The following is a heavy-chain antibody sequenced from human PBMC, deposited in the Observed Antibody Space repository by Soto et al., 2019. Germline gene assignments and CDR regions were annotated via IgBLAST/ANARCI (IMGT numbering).Heavy chain of an antibody. Sequence: QVQLQESGPGLVKPSETLSLTCTVSGGSISSYYWSWIRQPPGKGLEWIGYIYYSGSTNYNPSLKSRVTISVDTSKNQFSLKLSSVTAADTAVYYCARTIDYNYDFWSGYYSYWFDPWGQGTLVTVSS. V-gene: IGHV4-59*01. CDR3: ARTIDYNYDFWSGYYSYWFDP. D-gene: IGHD3-3*01. J-gene: IGHJ5*02. CDR1: GGSISSYY. CDR2: IYYSGST.